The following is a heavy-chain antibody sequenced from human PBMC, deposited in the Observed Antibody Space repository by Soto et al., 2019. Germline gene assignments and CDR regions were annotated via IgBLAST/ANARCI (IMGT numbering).Heavy chain of an antibody. V-gene: IGHV3-74*01. CDR2: INTDGSSI. Sequence: PGGSLRLSYAASGFPFSKYWMHWVRQSPGKALVWVSRINTDGSSINYADSVKGRFTISRDNARSTLYLQMNSLRAEDTAVYYCARTRGDYATGGYYYGMDVWGQGTTVTVSS. CDR3: ARTRGDYATGGYYYGMDV. CDR1: GFPFSKYW. D-gene: IGHD4-17*01. J-gene: IGHJ6*02.